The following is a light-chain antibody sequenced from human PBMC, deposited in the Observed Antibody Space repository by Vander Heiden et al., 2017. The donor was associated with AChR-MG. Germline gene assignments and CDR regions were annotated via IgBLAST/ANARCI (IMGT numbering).Light chain of an antibody. V-gene: IGLV2-14*03. CDR1: SSDVGVYNY. CDR2: DVS. Sequence: QSALTQPASVSRSPGQSITISCTGTSSDVGVYNYVSWYQQHPGKAPKLMIYDVSNRPSGVSNRFSGSKSGNTASLTISGLQAEDEADYYCSSYTSSTTPCVFGGGTKLTVL. CDR3: SSYTSSTTPCV. J-gene: IGLJ2*01.